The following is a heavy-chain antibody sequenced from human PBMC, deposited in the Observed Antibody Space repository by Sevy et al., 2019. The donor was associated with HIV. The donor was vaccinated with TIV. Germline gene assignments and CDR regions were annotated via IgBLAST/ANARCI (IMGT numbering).Heavy chain of an antibody. Sequence: GGSLRLSCAGSGFSITSYWMHWVRQAPGKGLVWVSRMNEDGSVTNHADSVRGRFTISRDNAKNTLYLQMNSLRVEDTAVYYCVKAFGGPTDYWGQGTLVTVSS. J-gene: IGHJ4*02. CDR3: VKAFGGPTDY. V-gene: IGHV3-74*01. D-gene: IGHD3-16*01. CDR1: GFSITSYW. CDR2: MNEDGSVT.